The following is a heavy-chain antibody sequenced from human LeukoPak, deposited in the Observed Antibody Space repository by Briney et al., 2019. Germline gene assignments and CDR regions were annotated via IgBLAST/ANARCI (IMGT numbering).Heavy chain of an antibody. Sequence: SQTLSLTCAISGDSVSSNSAAWNWIRQSPSRVLERLGRTYYRSKLYNDYAVSVKSRITINPDTSKNQFSLQLNSVTPEDTAVYYCARDPHIVVVPAAPAGFDPWGQGTLVTVSS. CDR1: GDSVSSNSAA. CDR2: TYYRSKLYN. CDR3: ARDPHIVVVPAAPAGFDP. J-gene: IGHJ5*02. D-gene: IGHD2-2*01. V-gene: IGHV6-1*01.